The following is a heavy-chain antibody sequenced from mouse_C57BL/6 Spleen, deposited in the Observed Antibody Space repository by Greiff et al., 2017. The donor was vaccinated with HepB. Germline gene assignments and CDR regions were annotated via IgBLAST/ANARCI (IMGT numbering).Heavy chain of an antibody. CDR3: TGPLYDGYYVAMDY. V-gene: IGHV6-3*01. J-gene: IGHJ4*01. CDR1: GFTFSNYW. Sequence: DVQLQESGGGLVQPGGSMKLSCVASGFTFSNYWMNWVRQSPEKGLEWVAQIRLKSDNYATHYAESVKGRFTISRDDSKSSVYLQMNNLRAEDTGIYYCTGPLYDGYYVAMDYWGQGTSVTVSS. CDR2: IRLKSDNYAT. D-gene: IGHD2-3*01.